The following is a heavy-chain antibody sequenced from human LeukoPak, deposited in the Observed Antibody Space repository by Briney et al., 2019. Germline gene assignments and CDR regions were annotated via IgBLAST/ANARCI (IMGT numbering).Heavy chain of an antibody. CDR3: ARGSSGCYGGLIYFDY. V-gene: IGHV3-48*03. D-gene: IGHD6-19*01. CDR1: GLTFSHSA. J-gene: IGHJ4*02. CDR2: IRSSGSTI. Sequence: TGGSRRLSCAVSGLTFSHSAMSWVSQAPGRGLEWVSYIRSSGSTILYADSVEGRFTISRHNAKNSLYLQMNSLRAEDTAVYYCARGSSGCYGGLIYFDYWGQGTLVSVSS.